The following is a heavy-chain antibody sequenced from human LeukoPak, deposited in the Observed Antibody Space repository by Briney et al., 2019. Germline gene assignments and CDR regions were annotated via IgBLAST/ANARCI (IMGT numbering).Heavy chain of an antibody. CDR2: ISSSGSTI. CDR3: AQIYTYGSSQFDY. Sequence: GGSLRLSCAASGFTFSNYEMNWVRQAPGKGLEWVSYISSSGSTIYYADSVKGRFTISRDNAKNSPYLQMNSLRAEDTAVYYCAQIYTYGSSQFDYWGQGTLVTVSS. D-gene: IGHD5-18*01. CDR1: GFTFSNYE. V-gene: IGHV3-48*03. J-gene: IGHJ4*02.